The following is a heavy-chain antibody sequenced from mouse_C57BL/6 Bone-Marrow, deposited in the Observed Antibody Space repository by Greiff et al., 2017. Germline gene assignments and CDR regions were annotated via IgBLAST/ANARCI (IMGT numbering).Heavy chain of an antibody. D-gene: IGHD2-2*01. CDR1: GYSFTSYG. CDR3: ARCGYHGGFAY. Sequence: QVQLKESGAELARPGASVKLSCKASGYSFTSYGISWVKQSTGQGLEWIGEIYPRSGNTYYTEKFQGKATLTADKSSSTAYMVLRSLTSEDSAVYFCARCGYHGGFAYWGQGTLVTVSA. J-gene: IGHJ3*01. CDR2: IYPRSGNT. V-gene: IGHV1-81*01.